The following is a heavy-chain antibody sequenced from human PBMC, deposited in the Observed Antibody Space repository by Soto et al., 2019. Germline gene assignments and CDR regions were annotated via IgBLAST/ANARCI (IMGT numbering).Heavy chain of an antibody. V-gene: IGHV3-21*01. Sequence: GGSLRLSCAASGFTFSSYSMNWVRQAPGKGLEWVSSISSSSSYIYYADSVKGRFTISRDNAKNSLYLQMNGLRAEDTAVYYCARSPYDYWGLDYWGQGTLVTVSS. J-gene: IGHJ4*02. CDR2: ISSSSSYI. CDR1: GFTFSSYS. D-gene: IGHD3-3*01. CDR3: ARSPYDYWGLDY.